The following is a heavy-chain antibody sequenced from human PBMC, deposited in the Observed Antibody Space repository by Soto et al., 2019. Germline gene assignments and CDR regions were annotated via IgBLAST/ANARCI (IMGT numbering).Heavy chain of an antibody. J-gene: IGHJ6*02. V-gene: IGHV1-2*02. CDR2: INPNSGGT. D-gene: IGHD5-12*01. Sequence: QVQLVQSGAEVKKPGASVKVSCKASGYTFTGYYMHWVRQAPGQGLEWMGWINPNSGGTNYAQKFQGRVTIRGDKSRSTDYMELSRRRSDQTAVYYCARGWLTLPDYYYYGMDVGGRGTTITVSS. CDR3: ARGWLTLPDYYYYGMDV. CDR1: GYTFTGYY.